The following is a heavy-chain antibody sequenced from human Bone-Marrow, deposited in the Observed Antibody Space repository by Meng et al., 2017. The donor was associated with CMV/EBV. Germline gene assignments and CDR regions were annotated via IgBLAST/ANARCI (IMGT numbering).Heavy chain of an antibody. CDR1: GGSISSGGYY. D-gene: IGHD3-22*01. CDR3: ARASGYYSSRYFDY. Sequence: SGGSISSGGYYWSWIRQHPGKGLEWIGYIYYSGSTYYNPSLKSRVTISVDTSKNQFSLNLSSVTAADTAVYYCARASGYYSSRYFDYWGQGTLVTVSS. V-gene: IGHV4-31*02. J-gene: IGHJ4*02. CDR2: IYYSGST.